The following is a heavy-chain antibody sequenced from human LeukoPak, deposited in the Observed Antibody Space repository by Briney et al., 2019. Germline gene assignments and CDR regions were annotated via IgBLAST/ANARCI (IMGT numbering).Heavy chain of an antibody. J-gene: IGHJ6*02. CDR1: GFTFSSYS. D-gene: IGHD6-19*01. V-gene: IGHV3-21*01. CDR3: ARELYSSGPTAGMDV. Sequence: GGSLRLSCAASGFTFSSYSMNWVRQAPGKGLEWVSSTSSSSSYIYYADSVKGRFTISRDNAKNSLYLQMNSLRAEDTAVYYCARELYSSGPTAGMDVWGQGTTVTVSS. CDR2: TSSSSSYI.